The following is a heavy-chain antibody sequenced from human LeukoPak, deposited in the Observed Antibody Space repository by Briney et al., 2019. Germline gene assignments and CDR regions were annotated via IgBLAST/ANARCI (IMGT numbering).Heavy chain of an antibody. D-gene: IGHD3-10*01. V-gene: IGHV3-23*01. CDR2: ISGSGGST. CDR1: GFTFSSNA. CDR3: AKALWFGELFIDY. Sequence: GGSLRLSCAASGFTFSSNAMSWVRQAPGKGLEGVSAISGSGGSTYYADSVKGRFTISRDNSKNTLYLQMNSLRAEDTAVYYCAKALWFGELFIDYWGQGTLVTVSS. J-gene: IGHJ4*02.